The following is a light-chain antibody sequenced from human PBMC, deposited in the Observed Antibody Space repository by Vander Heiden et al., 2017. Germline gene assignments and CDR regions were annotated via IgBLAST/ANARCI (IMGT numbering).Light chain of an antibody. V-gene: IGKV3-11*01. J-gene: IGKJ4*01. CDR2: DAS. CDR1: QSVSSY. CDR3: QQRSNWPPRDA. Sequence: EIVLTQSPAPLSLSPGERATLSCRASQSVSSYLAWYQQNPGQAPRLLIYDASNRATGIQARFSGSGCGTDFTLTISSREPEDFAVYYCQQRSNWPPRDAFGGGTKVEIK.